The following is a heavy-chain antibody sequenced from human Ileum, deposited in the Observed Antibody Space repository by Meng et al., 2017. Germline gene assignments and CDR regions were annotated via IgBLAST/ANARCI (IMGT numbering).Heavy chain of an antibody. J-gene: IGHJ3*02. D-gene: IGHD3-16*01. Sequence: GESLMISCTASEFTFGDDTMSWFRQAPGKGLEWVGFIRSKAYGGTSEYAASVKGRFTISRDDSKSIAYLQMNSLKTEDTAVYYCTRDSWGHMPPDSFDIWGQGTVVTVSS. V-gene: IGHV3-49*03. CDR2: IRSKAYGGTS. CDR1: EFTFGDDT. CDR3: TRDSWGHMPPDSFDI.